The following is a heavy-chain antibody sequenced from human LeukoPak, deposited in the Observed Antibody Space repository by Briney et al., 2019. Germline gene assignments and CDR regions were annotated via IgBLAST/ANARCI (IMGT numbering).Heavy chain of an antibody. J-gene: IGHJ5*02. Sequence: GGSLRLSCAASGFMVSRNYMNWVRQAPGKGLEWVSYISSSGSTIYYADSVKGRFTISRDNAKNSLYLQMNGLRAEDTAVYYCARDESGWELLFDPWGQGTLVTVSS. CDR2: ISSSGSTI. V-gene: IGHV3-48*03. CDR1: GFMVSRNY. CDR3: ARDESGWELLFDP. D-gene: IGHD1-26*01.